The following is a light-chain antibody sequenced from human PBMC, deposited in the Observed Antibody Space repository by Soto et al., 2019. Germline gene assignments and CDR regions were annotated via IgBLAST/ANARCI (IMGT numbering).Light chain of an antibody. CDR3: CSYAGSPV. CDR1: SSDVGSYNL. Sequence: QSALTQPASVSGSPGQSITISCTGTSSDVGSYNLVSWYQQHPGKAPKLMIYEGSKRPSGVSNRFSGSKSGNTASLTISGLQAEDEAYYYCCSYAGSPVFGGGTQLTV. J-gene: IGLJ2*01. V-gene: IGLV2-23*01. CDR2: EGS.